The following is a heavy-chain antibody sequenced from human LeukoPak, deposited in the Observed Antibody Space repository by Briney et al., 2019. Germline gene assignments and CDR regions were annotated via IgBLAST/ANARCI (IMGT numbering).Heavy chain of an antibody. CDR3: ARDRDGSGSYGY. D-gene: IGHD3-10*01. CDR1: GGTFSSYA. V-gene: IGHV1-69*05. CDR2: IIPIFGTA. J-gene: IGHJ4*02. Sequence: SVKVSCKASGGTFSSYAISWVRQAPGQGLEWMGGIIPIFGTANYTQKFQGRVTITTDESTSTAYMELSSLRSEDTAVYYCARDRDGSGSYGYWGQGTLVTVSS.